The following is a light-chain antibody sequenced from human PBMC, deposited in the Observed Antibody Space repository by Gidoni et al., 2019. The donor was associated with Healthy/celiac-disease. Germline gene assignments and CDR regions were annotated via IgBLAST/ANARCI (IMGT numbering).Light chain of an antibody. CDR3: QKYNSARWT. CDR1: QGISNY. V-gene: IGKV1-27*01. CDR2: AAS. J-gene: IGKJ1*01. Sequence: DIEMTQSPSSLSASVGDRVTISCRASQGISNYLAWYQQKPGKVPKLLIYAASTLQSGVPSRFSGSGSGTDFTLTISSLQPEDVAIYYCQKYNSARWTFGQGTKVEIK.